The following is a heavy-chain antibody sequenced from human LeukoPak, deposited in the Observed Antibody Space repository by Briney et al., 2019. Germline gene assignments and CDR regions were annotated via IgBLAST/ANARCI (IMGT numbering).Heavy chain of an antibody. CDR1: GFAFSDCD. Sequence: GGSLRLSCTASGFAFSDCDMNWFRQAPGKGLQWVSSISYMGDHRYYADSAKGRFTISRDNAKNSLYLQMDNLRADDTAVYYCGKAFPPLRVAAAGDYWGQGTLVTVSS. CDR3: GKAFPPLRVAAAGDY. CDR2: ISYMGDHR. D-gene: IGHD6-25*01. V-gene: IGHV3-21*06. J-gene: IGHJ4*02.